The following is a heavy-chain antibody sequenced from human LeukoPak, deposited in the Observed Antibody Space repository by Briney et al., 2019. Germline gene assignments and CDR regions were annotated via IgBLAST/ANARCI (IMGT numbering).Heavy chain of an antibody. J-gene: IGHJ3*02. CDR3: ARVVRGDYYYDSSGYNDAFDI. D-gene: IGHD3-22*01. CDR2: IYYSGST. Sequence: SQTLSLTCTVSGGSISSGGYYWSWIRQHPGKGLEWIGYIYYSGSTYYNPTLKTPVTISLDTSKNPLSLELSSVTAADTAVYYCARVVRGDYYYDSSGYNDAFDIWGQGTMVTVSS. V-gene: IGHV4-31*01. CDR1: GGSISSGGYY.